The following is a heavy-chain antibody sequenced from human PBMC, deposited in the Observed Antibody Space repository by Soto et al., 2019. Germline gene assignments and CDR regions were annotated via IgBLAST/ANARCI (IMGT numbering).Heavy chain of an antibody. CDR3: ARGREEGRFGELFPILNNYYYGLDV. J-gene: IGHJ6*02. Sequence: PSETLSLTCAVYGGSFSGYYWSWIRQPPGKGLEWVGEINHSGSTNYNPSLKSRVTISVDTSKNQFSLKLSSVTAADTAVYYCARGREEGRFGELFPILNNYYYGLDVWGQGTTVTVSS. CDR1: GGSFSGYY. V-gene: IGHV4-34*01. D-gene: IGHD3-10*01. CDR2: INHSGST.